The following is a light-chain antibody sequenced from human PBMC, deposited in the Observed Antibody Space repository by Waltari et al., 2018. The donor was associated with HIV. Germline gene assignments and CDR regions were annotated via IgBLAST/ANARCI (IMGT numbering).Light chain of an antibody. CDR3: QQSNNLLYT. V-gene: IGKV1-33*01. CDR2: DAP. Sequence: DIQMTQSPSSLSASVGDRITIACQASQDISGGLNWYQQKPGKAPKLLIYDAPNLETGVPSRFSGSGSRTDFTFTITSVQPEDIATYYCQQSNNLLYTFGQGTKLEIK. CDR1: QDISGG. J-gene: IGKJ2*01.